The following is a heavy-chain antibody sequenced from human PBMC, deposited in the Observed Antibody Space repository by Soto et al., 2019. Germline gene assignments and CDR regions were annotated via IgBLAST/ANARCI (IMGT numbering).Heavy chain of an antibody. D-gene: IGHD5-18*01. J-gene: IGHJ6*04. CDR2: IIPILGIA. CDR1: GGTFSSYT. V-gene: IGHV1-69*02. CDR3: ARAGTAMDNYYYGMDV. Sequence: ASVKVSCKASGGTFSSYTISWVRQAPGQGLEWMGRIIPILGIANYAQKLQGRVTITADKSTSTAYMELSSLRSEDTAVYYCARAGTAMDNYYYGMDVWGKATTVTVSS.